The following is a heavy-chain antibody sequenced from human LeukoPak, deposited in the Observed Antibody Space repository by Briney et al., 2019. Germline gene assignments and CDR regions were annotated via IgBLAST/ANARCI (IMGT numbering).Heavy chain of an antibody. Sequence: QTGGSLRLSCAASRFTFSSYAMSWVRQAPGKGLEWVSTISGSGGNTYYADSVKGRFTISRDNSKNTLYLQMNSLRDEDTAIYYCAKDLGGYSSGWYWGQGTLVTVSS. CDR3: AKDLGGYSSGWY. CDR2: ISGSGGNT. V-gene: IGHV3-23*01. J-gene: IGHJ4*02. CDR1: RFTFSSYA. D-gene: IGHD6-19*01.